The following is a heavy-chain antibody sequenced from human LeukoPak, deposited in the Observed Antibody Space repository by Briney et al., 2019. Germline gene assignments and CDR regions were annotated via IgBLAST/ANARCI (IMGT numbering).Heavy chain of an antibody. CDR3: ATHILFWSGLFDS. Sequence: PGGSLRLSCEASGFSFSTVPMSWVRQVPGKGLECVSYIIASGDSAYYADSARGRFTISRDNSKNTLYLQMDDLRAEDSAVYYCATHILFWSGLFDSWGQGALVSVSS. CDR1: GFSFSTVP. J-gene: IGHJ4*02. CDR2: IIASGDSA. V-gene: IGHV3-23*01. D-gene: IGHD3-3*01.